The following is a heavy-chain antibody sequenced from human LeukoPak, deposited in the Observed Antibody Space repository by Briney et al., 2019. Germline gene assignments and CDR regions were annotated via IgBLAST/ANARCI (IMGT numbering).Heavy chain of an antibody. V-gene: IGHV4-31*03. D-gene: IGHD6-13*01. CDR1: GASITDVGHY. CDR3: ARGGLYSTWYSLDP. CDR2: YYYRGST. Sequence: SETLSLTCSVAGASITDVGHYWTWIRQHPEKGLELIGYYYYRGSTCYSPSIKSRVTISVDTSKNQFSLKLTSVTAADTAVYYCARGGLYSTWYSLDPWGQGTLVTVSS. J-gene: IGHJ5*02.